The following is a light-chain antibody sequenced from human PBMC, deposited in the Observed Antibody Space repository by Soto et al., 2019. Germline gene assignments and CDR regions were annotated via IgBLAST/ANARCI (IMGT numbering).Light chain of an antibody. CDR1: QSASSSC. J-gene: IGKJ1*01. CDR3: QQYSSSPGT. V-gene: IGKV3-20*01. Sequence: EIVLTQSPGTPSLSPGERATLSCRASQSASSSCLAWYQQKPGQAPRLLIYGASSRATGIPDRFSGSGSGTDFTLTISRLEPEDFAVYYCQQYSSSPGTFGQGTKVEIK. CDR2: GAS.